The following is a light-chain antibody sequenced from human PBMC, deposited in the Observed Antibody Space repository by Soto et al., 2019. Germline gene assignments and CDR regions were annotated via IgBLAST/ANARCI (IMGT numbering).Light chain of an antibody. V-gene: IGKV1D-12*01. J-gene: IGKJ4*01. CDR2: DAS. Sequence: DIQMTQSPSSVSASIGDRVTITCRASQGIGRWLAWYQQKPGKAPKLLIYDASSLESGVPSRFSVSGSGTDFTLTIDILQPEDFATYFCQQADSFPLTVGGGTKVDSK. CDR3: QQADSFPLT. CDR1: QGIGRW.